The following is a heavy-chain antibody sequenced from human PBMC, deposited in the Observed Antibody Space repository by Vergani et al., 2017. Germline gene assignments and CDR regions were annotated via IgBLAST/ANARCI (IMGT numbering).Heavy chain of an antibody. Sequence: VQLQQWGAGLLKPSETLSLTCTVSGGSISSYYWSWIRQPAGKGLEWIGRIYTSGSTNYNPSLKSRVTMSVDTSKNQFSLKLSSVTAADTAVYYCARDPPDYGGNSYDAFYIWGQGTMVTVSS. CDR2: IYTSGST. D-gene: IGHD4-23*01. CDR1: GGSISSYY. J-gene: IGHJ3*02. CDR3: ARDPPDYGGNSYDAFYI. V-gene: IGHV4-59*10.